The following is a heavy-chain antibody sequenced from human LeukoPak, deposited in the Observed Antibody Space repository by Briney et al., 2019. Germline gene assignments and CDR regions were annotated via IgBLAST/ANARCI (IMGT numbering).Heavy chain of an antibody. CDR1: GFTFSSYW. J-gene: IGHJ6*02. Sequence: GGSLRLSCAASGFTFSSYWMHWVRQAPGKGLVWVSRISSDGSSTSYADSVKGRFTISRDNAKNTLYLQMNSLRAEDTAVYYCAREVVRDYYDSSGYYYYYYYGMDVWGQGTTVTVSS. CDR3: AREVVRDYYDSSGYYYYYYYGMDV. CDR2: ISSDGSST. D-gene: IGHD3-22*01. V-gene: IGHV3-74*01.